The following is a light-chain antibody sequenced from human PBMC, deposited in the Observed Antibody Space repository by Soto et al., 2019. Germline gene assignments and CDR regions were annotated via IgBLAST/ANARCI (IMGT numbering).Light chain of an antibody. J-gene: IGKJ1*01. CDR3: LHYNKRPRWT. CDR1: QSISSN. V-gene: IGKV3-15*01. CDR2: DTS. Sequence: EIVMTQSPDMLSVSPGERATLSCRVSQSISSNLAWYLQKPGQAPRLLIYDTSTRATGIPARFSGSGSGTEFTLTISGLQSEDFAVYYCLHYNKRPRWTFGQGTKVEIK.